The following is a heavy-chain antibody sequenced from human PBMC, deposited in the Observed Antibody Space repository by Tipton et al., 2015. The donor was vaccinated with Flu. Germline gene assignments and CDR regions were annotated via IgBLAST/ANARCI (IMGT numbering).Heavy chain of an antibody. CDR2: ISSSGSTI. CDR3: ARDRGYSYGRGAFDP. J-gene: IGHJ5*02. Sequence: VQLVQSGGGLVQPGGSLRLSCAASGFTFSSYEMNWVRQAPGKGLEWVSYISSSGSTIYYADSVKGRFTISRDNAKNSLYLQMNSLRAEDTAVYYCARDRGYSYGRGAFDPWGQGTLVTVSS. CDR1: GFTFSSYE. D-gene: IGHD5-18*01. V-gene: IGHV3-48*03.